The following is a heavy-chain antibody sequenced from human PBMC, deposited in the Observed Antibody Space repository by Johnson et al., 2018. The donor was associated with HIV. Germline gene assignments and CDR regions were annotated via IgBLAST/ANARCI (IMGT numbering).Heavy chain of an antibody. D-gene: IGHD4/OR15-4a*01. CDR2: IKSKTDGGTT. V-gene: IGHV3-15*01. CDR1: GFTFSSYA. CDR3: TTDVLGVDAFDI. Sequence: VQLVESGGGVVQRGGSLRLACAASGFTFSSYALHWVRQAPGKGLEWVGRIKSKTDGGTTDYAAPVKGRFTISRDDSKNTLYLQMNSLKTEDTAVYYCTTDVLGVDAFDIWGQGTMVTISS. J-gene: IGHJ3*02.